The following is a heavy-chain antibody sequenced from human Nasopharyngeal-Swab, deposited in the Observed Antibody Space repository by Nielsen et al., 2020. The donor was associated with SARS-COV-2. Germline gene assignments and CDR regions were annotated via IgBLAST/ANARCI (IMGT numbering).Heavy chain of an antibody. D-gene: IGHD2-15*01. V-gene: IGHV5-51*01. J-gene: IGHJ2*01. CDR1: GYGFANYW. CDR2: IYPGDSDT. CDR3: ARQSCSGGTCYSWWYFDL. Sequence: GESLKISCKASGYGFANYWIGWVRQIPGKGLEWMGIIYPGDSDTKYSPSLQGQVTISADKSSSTAYLQWSSLKASDSGMYYCARQSCSGGTCYSWWYFDLWGRGTLVTVSS.